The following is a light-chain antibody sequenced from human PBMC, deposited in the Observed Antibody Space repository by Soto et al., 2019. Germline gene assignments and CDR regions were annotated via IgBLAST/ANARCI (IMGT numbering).Light chain of an antibody. Sequence: EIVMTQSPATLSVSPGERATLSCRASQSVSNYLSWYQQKPGQAPRLLIFGASTRAIGIPAIFSGSGSGTEFTLTISSLQSVDFAVYYCLQYSRWPRTFGQGTKVEIK. CDR1: QSVSNY. CDR2: GAS. J-gene: IGKJ1*01. CDR3: LQYSRWPRT. V-gene: IGKV3-15*01.